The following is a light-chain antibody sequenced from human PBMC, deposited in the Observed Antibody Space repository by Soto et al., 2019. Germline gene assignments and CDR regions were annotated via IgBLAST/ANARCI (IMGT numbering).Light chain of an antibody. Sequence: EIVLTQSPGSLSLSPGERATLSCRASQSVSSNFFAWYQQRPGQAPRLLMYGASSRATGIPERFSGSGSGIDFTLTIIRLEPEDFAAYYCQHFDRAWTFGQGTKVEIK. J-gene: IGKJ1*01. CDR3: QHFDRAWT. CDR1: QSVSSNF. CDR2: GAS. V-gene: IGKV3-20*01.